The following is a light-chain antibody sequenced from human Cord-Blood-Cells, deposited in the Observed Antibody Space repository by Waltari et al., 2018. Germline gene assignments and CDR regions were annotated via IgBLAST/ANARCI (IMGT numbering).Light chain of an antibody. V-gene: IGLV2-11*01. J-gene: IGLJ1*01. CDR1: SSDLGGYNY. Sequence: QSALPQPRSVSGSPGPSVTISCTGTSSDLGGYNYVSWYQQHPGKAPKLMIYDVSKRPSGVPDRFSGSKSGNTASLTISGLQAEDEADYYCCSYAGSYTYVFGTGTKVTVL. CDR2: DVS. CDR3: CSYAGSYTYV.